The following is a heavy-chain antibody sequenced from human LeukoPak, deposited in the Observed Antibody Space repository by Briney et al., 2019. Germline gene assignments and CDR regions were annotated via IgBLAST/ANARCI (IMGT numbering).Heavy chain of an antibody. CDR3: ARARPPFGWGIYYNY. Sequence: SETLSLTCAVYGGSFSGYFWSWIRQPPGKGLEWIGEINHSGSTNYNPSLKSRVTISLDTSKNQFSLKLSSVTAADTAVYYCARARPPFGWGIYYNYGGRGPLVPVSS. CDR1: GGSFSGYF. CDR2: INHSGST. V-gene: IGHV4-34*01. D-gene: IGHD3-10*01. J-gene: IGHJ4*02.